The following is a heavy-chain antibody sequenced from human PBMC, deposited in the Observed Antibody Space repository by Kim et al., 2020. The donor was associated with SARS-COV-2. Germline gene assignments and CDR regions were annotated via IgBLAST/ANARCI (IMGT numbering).Heavy chain of an antibody. CDR1: GYTFTSYG. D-gene: IGHD3-22*01. Sequence: ASVKVSCKASGYTFTSYGISWVRQAPGQGLEWMGWISAYNGNTNYAQKLQGRVTMTTDTSTSTAYMELRSLRSDDTAVYYCARDTPTIYYYDSSGAPRREGWYFDLWGRGTLVTVSS. V-gene: IGHV1-18*01. CDR3: ARDTPTIYYYDSSGAPRREGWYFDL. J-gene: IGHJ2*01. CDR2: ISAYNGNT.